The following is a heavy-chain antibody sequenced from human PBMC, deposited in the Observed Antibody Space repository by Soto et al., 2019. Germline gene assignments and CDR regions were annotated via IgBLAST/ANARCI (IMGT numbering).Heavy chain of an antibody. Sequence: QVQLVQSGAEVKKPGSSVKVSCKASGGTFSSYTISWVRQAPGQGLEWLGRIIPILGIANYAQQFQGRLTITANRPSSTAYMDLSSLSSEEAAVYYCARGKWLALHFYAFYIWGQGTMVTVSS. J-gene: IGHJ3*02. CDR3: ARGKWLALHFYAFYI. V-gene: IGHV1-69*02. CDR1: GGTFSSYT. CDR2: IIPILGIA. D-gene: IGHD5-12*01.